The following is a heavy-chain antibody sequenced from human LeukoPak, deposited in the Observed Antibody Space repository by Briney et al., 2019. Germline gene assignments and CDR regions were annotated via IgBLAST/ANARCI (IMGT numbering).Heavy chain of an antibody. D-gene: IGHD3-22*01. CDR1: GGSISSGSYY. CDR3: ARDGRDYYDSSGYYEY. Sequence: MSSEALSLTCTVSGGSISSGSYYWSWIRQPAGKGLEWIGRIYTSGSTNYNPSLKSRVTISVDTSKNQFSLKLSSVTAADTAVYYCARDGRDYYDSSGYYEYWGQGTLVTVSS. V-gene: IGHV4-61*02. J-gene: IGHJ4*02. CDR2: IYTSGST.